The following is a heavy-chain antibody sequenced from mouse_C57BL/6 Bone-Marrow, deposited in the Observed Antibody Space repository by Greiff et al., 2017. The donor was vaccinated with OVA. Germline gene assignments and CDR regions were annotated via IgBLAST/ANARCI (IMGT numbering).Heavy chain of an antibody. D-gene: IGHD1-1*01. J-gene: IGHJ3*01. CDR1: GYTFTSYW. Sequence: EVQLQQSGTVLARPGASVKMSCKTSGYTFTSYWMHWVKQRPGQGLEWIGAIYPGNSDTSYNQKFKGKAKLTAVTSASTAYMELSSLTNEDSAVYYCTRSTVVAPPFAWWGQGTLVTVSA. CDR3: TRSTVVAPPFAW. V-gene: IGHV1-5*01. CDR2: IYPGNSDT.